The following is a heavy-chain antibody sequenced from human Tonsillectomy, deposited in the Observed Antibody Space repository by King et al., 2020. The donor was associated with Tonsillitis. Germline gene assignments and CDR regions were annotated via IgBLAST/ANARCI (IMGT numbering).Heavy chain of an antibody. CDR2: ISYDGSNK. V-gene: IGHV3-30*18. J-gene: IGHJ4*02. D-gene: IGHD6-13*01. Sequence: HVQLVESGGGVVQPGRSLRLSCAASGFTFSSYGMHWVRQAPGKGLEWVAVISYDGSNKNYVDSVKGRFTISRDNSKNTLYLQMNSLRADDTSVYYCAKNGARGTSWDALNYWGQGTLVTVSS. CDR1: GFTFSSYG. CDR3: AKNGARGTSWDALNY.